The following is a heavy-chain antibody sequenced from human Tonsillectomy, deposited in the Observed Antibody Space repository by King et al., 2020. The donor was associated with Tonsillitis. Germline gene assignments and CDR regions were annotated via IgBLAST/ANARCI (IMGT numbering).Heavy chain of an antibody. Sequence: QLVQSGAEVKKPGASVKVSCKASGYTFGDHLMHWVRQAPGQGLEWMGWSNPNSGGRHYAQTFQGRVIMTRDASINTAYMELSSLRSDDTAVYYCARDRGTFPDYWGQGTLVTVSS. CDR2: SNPNSGGR. CDR1: GYTFGDHL. CDR3: ARDRGTFPDY. V-gene: IGHV1-2*02. D-gene: IGHD1-26*01. J-gene: IGHJ4*02.